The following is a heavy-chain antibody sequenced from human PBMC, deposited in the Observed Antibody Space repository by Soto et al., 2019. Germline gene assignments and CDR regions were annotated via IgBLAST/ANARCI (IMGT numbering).Heavy chain of an antibody. D-gene: IGHD3-3*01. CDR3: AKGLMGKYYDFWSGHYGGEPLDY. Sequence: GGSLRLSCAASGFTFSSYGMHWVRQAPGKGLEWVAVISYDGSNKYYADSVKGRFTISRDNSKNTLYLQMNSLRAEDTAVYYCAKGLMGKYYDFWSGHYGGEPLDYWGQGTLVTVSS. J-gene: IGHJ4*02. CDR2: ISYDGSNK. V-gene: IGHV3-30*18. CDR1: GFTFSSYG.